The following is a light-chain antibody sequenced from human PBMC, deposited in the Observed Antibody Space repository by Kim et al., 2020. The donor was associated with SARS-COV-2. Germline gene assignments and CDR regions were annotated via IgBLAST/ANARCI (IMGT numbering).Light chain of an antibody. Sequence: EIVMTQSPATLSVSPGDRATLSCRASQNIRSNLAWYQQKPGQAPRLLIYAASARATSVPARFSGSGSGTEFTLTISSLQSEDFALYYCQQYNNWSPDYSFGQGTKLEI. CDR2: AAS. CDR3: QQYNNWSPDYS. J-gene: IGKJ2*03. V-gene: IGKV3-15*01. CDR1: QNIRSN.